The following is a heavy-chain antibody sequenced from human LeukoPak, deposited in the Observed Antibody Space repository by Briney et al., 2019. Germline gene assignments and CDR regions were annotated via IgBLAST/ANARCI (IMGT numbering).Heavy chain of an antibody. Sequence: PSETLSLTCAVYGGSFSGYYWSWIRQPPGKGLEWIGEINHSGSTNYNPSLKSRVTISVDTSKNQFSLKLSSVTAADTAVYYCARGLRDIVLMVYAIPAFDIWSQGTMVTVSS. CDR2: INHSGST. J-gene: IGHJ3*02. V-gene: IGHV4-34*01. D-gene: IGHD2-8*01. CDR3: ARGLRDIVLMVYAIPAFDI. CDR1: GGSFSGYY.